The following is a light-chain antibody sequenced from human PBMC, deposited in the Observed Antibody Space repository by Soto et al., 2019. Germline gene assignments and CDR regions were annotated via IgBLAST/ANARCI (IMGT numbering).Light chain of an antibody. V-gene: IGLV2-23*02. J-gene: IGLJ2*01. Sequence: QSVLTQPASVSGSPGQSITISCTGTSSDVGSYNLVYWYQQEPGKAPKLMIYEVSKRPSGVSDRFSGSKSGNTDSLTISGLQAEDEADSYCCSYAGDSTFVVFCGGTKLTVL. CDR1: SSDVGSYNL. CDR2: EVS. CDR3: CSYAGDSTFVV.